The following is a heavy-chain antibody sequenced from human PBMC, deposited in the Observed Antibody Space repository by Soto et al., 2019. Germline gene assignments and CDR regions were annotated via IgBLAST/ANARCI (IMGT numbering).Heavy chain of an antibody. CDR1: GYTVTSYG. CDR2: ISAYNGKT. J-gene: IGHJ6*02. CDR3: ARGGDVNYYHGMDV. Sequence: QVQLVQSGGEVKKPGASVKLSCTASGYTVTSYGISWVRQAPGQGLGWMGWISAYNGKTNYAQNVQGRVTMTTDTCTRTADLDLRSLRSDDAAVYYCARGGDVNYYHGMDVWGQGTTVTVSS. D-gene: IGHD5-12*01. V-gene: IGHV1-18*01.